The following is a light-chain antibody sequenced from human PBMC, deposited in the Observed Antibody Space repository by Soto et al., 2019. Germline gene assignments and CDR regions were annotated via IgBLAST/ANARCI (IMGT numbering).Light chain of an antibody. CDR2: NNN. J-gene: IGLJ3*02. CDR3: ASWDDTLNGPV. V-gene: IGLV1-44*01. Sequence: QSVLAQPPSASGTPGQTVTISCSGTSSNIGSNTLNSYQQLPPAAPTHLIYNNNHQPPGGPDGCSGSKSGTSASLAISGLQSADEADYYCASWDDTLNGPVFGGGTKLTVL. CDR1: SSNIGSNT.